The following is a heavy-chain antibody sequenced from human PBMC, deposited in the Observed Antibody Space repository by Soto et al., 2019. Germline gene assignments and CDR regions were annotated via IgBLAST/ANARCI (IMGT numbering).Heavy chain of an antibody. Sequence: SETLSLTCSVSGYSISSGYYWGWIRQAPGKGLEWIGNIHHSGSTYYNPPLESRVTISIDTSKNQFSLRLTSVTAADTAIYYCARDISASDGDYWGQGTLVTVSS. V-gene: IGHV4-38-2*02. D-gene: IGHD2-21*01. CDR3: ARDISASDGDY. CDR2: IHHSGST. CDR1: GYSISSGYY. J-gene: IGHJ4*02.